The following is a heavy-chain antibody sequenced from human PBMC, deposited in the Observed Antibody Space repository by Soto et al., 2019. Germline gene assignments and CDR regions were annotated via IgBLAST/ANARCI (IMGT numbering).Heavy chain of an antibody. CDR1: GFTVSSNY. Sequence: GGSGRLSCAASGFTVSSNYMSWVRQAPGKGLEWVSVIYSGGSTYYADSVKGRFTISRDNSKHTLYLQMNRLSCADAAMYYCERGAFVLDLGLSVYRYRLDFWGQGTTVTVSS. V-gene: IGHV3-53*01. CDR2: IYSGGST. D-gene: IGHD1-26*01. J-gene: IGHJ6*02. CDR3: ERGAFVLDLGLSVYRYRLDF.